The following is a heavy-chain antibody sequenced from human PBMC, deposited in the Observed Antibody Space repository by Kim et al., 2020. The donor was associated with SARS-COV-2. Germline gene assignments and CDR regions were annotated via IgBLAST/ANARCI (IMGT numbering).Heavy chain of an antibody. CDR1: GGSISSYY. J-gene: IGHJ3*02. D-gene: IGHD6-19*01. CDR3: ARLGSSGWYDFKHAFDI. CDR2: IYYSGST. V-gene: IGHV4-59*13. Sequence: SETLSLTCTVSGGSISSYYWSWIRQPPGKGLEWIGYIYYSGSTNYNPSLKSRVTISVDTSKNQFSLKLSSVTAADTAVYYCARLGSSGWYDFKHAFDIWGQGTMVTVSS.